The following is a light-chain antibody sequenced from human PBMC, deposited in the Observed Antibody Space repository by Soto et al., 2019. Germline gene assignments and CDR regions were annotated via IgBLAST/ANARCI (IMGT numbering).Light chain of an antibody. Sequence: QSVLTQPASVSGSPGQSITISCTGTSSDVGGYDYVSWYQQHPGNAPKLMIYEVSNRPSGVSNRFSGSKSRNTASLTISGLQADDEADYYCSSYTSSCTYVFGTGTKGTVL. CDR3: SSYTSSCTYV. V-gene: IGLV2-14*01. CDR2: EVS. J-gene: IGLJ1*01. CDR1: SSDVGGYDY.